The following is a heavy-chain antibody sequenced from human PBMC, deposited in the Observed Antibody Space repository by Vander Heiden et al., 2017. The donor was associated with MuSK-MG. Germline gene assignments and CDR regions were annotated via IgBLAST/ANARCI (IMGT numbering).Heavy chain of an antibody. CDR3: AKDPADSGDRTWGAFDI. CDR2: IKQDGSEK. Sequence: EVKLVESGGGLVQPGGSLRLSCAASGFSFSSYWMTWVRQTPGKGLEWVGGIKQDGSEKQYVDSVKGRFTISRDNAWNSLYLQMNGLRPDDTAVYYCAKDPADSGDRTWGAFDIWGQGTLVTVSS. J-gene: IGHJ3*02. D-gene: IGHD2-21*01. V-gene: IGHV3-7*05. CDR1: GFSFSSYW.